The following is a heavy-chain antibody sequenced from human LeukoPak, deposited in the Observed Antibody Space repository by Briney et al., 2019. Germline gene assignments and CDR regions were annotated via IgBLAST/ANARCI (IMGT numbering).Heavy chain of an antibody. CDR2: INHSGST. Sequence: PSETLSLTCAVYGVSFSGYYWSWIRQPPGKGLEWIGEINHSGSTNYNPSLKSRVTISVDTSKNQFSLKLSSVTAADTAVYYCARGRRAGVFDYWGQGTLVTVSS. CDR3: ARGRRAGVFDY. CDR1: GVSFSGYY. V-gene: IGHV4-34*01. J-gene: IGHJ4*02. D-gene: IGHD6-13*01.